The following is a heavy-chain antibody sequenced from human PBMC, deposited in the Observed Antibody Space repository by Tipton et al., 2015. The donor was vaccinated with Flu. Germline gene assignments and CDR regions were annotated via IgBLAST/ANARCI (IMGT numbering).Heavy chain of an antibody. V-gene: IGHV4-34*01. D-gene: IGHD2-21*02. CDR1: TGSFSGYY. J-gene: IGHJ2*01. CDR2: ISPSTST. CDR3: ARGVTQGRFFDL. Sequence: LRLSCAVYTGSFSGYYWTWIRRPPEKGLEWVGEISPSTSTNYNPSLKSRVTISLDTSKNQFSLKLISVTAADTAVYYCARGVTQGRFFDLWGRGTLVTVSS.